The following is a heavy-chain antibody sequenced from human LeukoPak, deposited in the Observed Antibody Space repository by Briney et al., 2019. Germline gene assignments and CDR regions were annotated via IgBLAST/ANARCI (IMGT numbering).Heavy chain of an antibody. J-gene: IGHJ3*02. Sequence: SVKVSCKASGGTFSSYAISWVRQAPGQGLEWMGGIIPIFGTANYAQKFQGRVTITADESTSTAYMELSSLRSEDTAVYYCARVKGDPGAFDIWGQGTMVTVSS. CDR2: IIPIFGTA. CDR1: GGTFSSYA. CDR3: ARVKGDPGAFDI. V-gene: IGHV1-69*01.